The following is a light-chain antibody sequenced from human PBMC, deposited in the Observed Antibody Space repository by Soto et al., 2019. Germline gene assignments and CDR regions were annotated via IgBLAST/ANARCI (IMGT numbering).Light chain of an antibody. CDR3: QQTYSTPLT. CDR1: QSIGGY. J-gene: IGKJ4*01. V-gene: IGKV1-39*01. CDR2: AAS. Sequence: QMTKSPSPLSASAWDRVTITCRASQSIGGYLNWYQQKPGKAPKLLIYAASSLHSGVPSRFSGSGSGTDFTLTISSRQPADFATYSCQQTYSTPLTFGGGTKVDIK.